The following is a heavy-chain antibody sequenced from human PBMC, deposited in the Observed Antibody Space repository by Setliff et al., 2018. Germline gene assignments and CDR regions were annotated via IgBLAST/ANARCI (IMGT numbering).Heavy chain of an antibody. Sequence: GGSLRLSCAASGFTFSNYWMNWVRQAPGKGLEWVANIKQDGSEKYYVDSVKGRFTISRDNAKNSLYLQMNSLRAEDTAVYYCARDTMVRGVTDLDYWGQGTLVTVSS. CDR3: ARDTMVRGVTDLDY. V-gene: IGHV3-7*03. CDR1: GFTFSNYW. CDR2: IKQDGSEK. J-gene: IGHJ4*02. D-gene: IGHD3-10*01.